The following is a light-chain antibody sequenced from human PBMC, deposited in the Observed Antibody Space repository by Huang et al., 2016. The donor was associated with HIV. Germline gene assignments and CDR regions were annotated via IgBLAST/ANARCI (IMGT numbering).Light chain of an antibody. Sequence: DIIMTQSPDSLAVSLGERATLNCRSSQSVYSSSTSKDYMAWFQQKPGQPPRLLLFWASTREGGVPDRFSGSGSGTHFTLTIANLEAEDAAIYYCQQYYSSPQTFGRGTRVEVK. J-gene: IGKJ4*01. V-gene: IGKV4-1*01. CDR1: QSVYSSSTSKDY. CDR3: QQYYSSPQT. CDR2: WAS.